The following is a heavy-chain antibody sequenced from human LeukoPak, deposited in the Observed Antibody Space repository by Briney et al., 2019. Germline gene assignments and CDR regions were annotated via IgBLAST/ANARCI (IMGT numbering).Heavy chain of an antibody. Sequence: ASVKVSCKASGYTFTSYYMHWVRQAPGQGLEWMGIINPSGGSTSYAQKFQGRVTMTRDMSTSTVYMELSSLRSEDTAVYYCAAALAIAVGGTTPGDYWGQGTLVTVSS. V-gene: IGHV1-46*01. D-gene: IGHD6-19*01. CDR2: INPSGGST. CDR3: AAALAIAVGGTTPGDY. CDR1: GYTFTSYY. J-gene: IGHJ4*02.